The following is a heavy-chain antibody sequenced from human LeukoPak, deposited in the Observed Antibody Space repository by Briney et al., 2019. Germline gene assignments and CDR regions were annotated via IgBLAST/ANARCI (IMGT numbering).Heavy chain of an antibody. V-gene: IGHV1-18*01. CDR2: ISAYNGNT. D-gene: IGHD3-22*01. J-gene: IGHJ4*02. CDR3: ATSDPYYYDSSGPGD. Sequence: GGSVKVSCKASGYTFTSYGISWVRQAPGQGLEWMGWISAYNGNTNYAQKFQGRVTMAEDTSTDTAYMELSSLRSEDTAVYYCATSDPYYYDSSGPGDWGQGTLSPSPQ. CDR1: GYTFTSYG.